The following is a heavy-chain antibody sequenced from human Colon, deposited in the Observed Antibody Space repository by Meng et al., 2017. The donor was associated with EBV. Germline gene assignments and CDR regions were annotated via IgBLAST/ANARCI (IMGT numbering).Heavy chain of an antibody. CDR2: IHHTGYS. J-gene: IGHJ5*02. CDR3: ARRDYGNYPLKSP. CDR1: GDSITSNAW. V-gene: IGHV4-4*02. Sequence: QGQLQESGPGLVKSSGTLSVTCAVSGDSITSNAWWSWVRQPPGKGLEWIGQIHHTGYSTFNPSLQSRVTMSVDKSKNQFFLTVRSVTASDTAVYYCARRDYGNYPLKSPWGQGVLVTVSS. D-gene: IGHD4-17*01.